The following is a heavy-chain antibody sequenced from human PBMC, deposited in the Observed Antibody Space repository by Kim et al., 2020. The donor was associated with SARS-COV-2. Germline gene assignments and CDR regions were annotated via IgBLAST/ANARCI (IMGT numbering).Heavy chain of an antibody. CDR3: ARVKCSSTSCGYDYYYYYGMDV. CDR1: GFTFSDYY. D-gene: IGHD2-2*01. Sequence: GGSLRLSCAASGFTFSDYYMSWSRQAPGKGLEWVSYISSSSSYTNYADSVKGRFTISRDNAKNQLYLQMNSLRAEDTAVYYCARVKCSSTSCGYDYYYYYGMDVWGQGTTVTVSS. CDR2: ISSSSSYT. V-gene: IGHV3-11*05. J-gene: IGHJ6*02.